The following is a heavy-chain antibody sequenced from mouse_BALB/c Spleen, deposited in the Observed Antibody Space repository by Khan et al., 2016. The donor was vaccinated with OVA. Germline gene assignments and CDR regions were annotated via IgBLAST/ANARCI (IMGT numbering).Heavy chain of an antibody. CDR1: GYSFTGYF. V-gene: IGHV1-20*02. CDR2: INPHIGET. J-gene: IGHJ2*01. CDR3: ARICGSDFDY. D-gene: IGHD1-1*01. Sequence: VQLKQSGPELVKPGASVKISCKASGYSFTGYFMNWVMQSHGKSLEWIGRINPHIGETFYNQKFKDKATLTVDKSSSTAHMELRSLASEDSAVDYCARICGSDFDYWGQGTTRTVSS.